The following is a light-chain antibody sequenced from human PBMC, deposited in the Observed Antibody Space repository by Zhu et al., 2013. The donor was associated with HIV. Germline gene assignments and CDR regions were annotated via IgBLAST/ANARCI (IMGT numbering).Light chain of an antibody. V-gene: IGKV4-1*01. CDR3: QQYYSTPWT. CDR1: QSVLYNSNNKNY. J-gene: IGKJ1*01. CDR2: WAS. Sequence: DIVMTQSPDSLAVSLGERATINCKSSQSVLYNSNNKNYLTWYQQKPGQPPKLLIYWASTRESGVPDRFSGSGSGTDFTLTISSLQAEDVAVYYCQQYYSTPWTFGPRD.